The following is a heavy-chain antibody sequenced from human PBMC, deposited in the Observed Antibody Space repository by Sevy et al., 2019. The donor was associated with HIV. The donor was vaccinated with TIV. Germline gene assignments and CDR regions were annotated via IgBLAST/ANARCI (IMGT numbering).Heavy chain of an antibody. CDR1: GFTFSSYS. D-gene: IGHD3-22*01. Sequence: GGSLRLSCAASGFTFSSYSMNWVRQAPGKGLEWVSSISSSSSYIYYADSVKGRFTISRDNAKNSLYLQMNSLRAEDTAVYYCAREYCDSSSSVYIDYWGQGTLVTVSS. CDR2: ISSSSSYI. CDR3: AREYCDSSSSVYIDY. V-gene: IGHV3-21*01. J-gene: IGHJ4*02.